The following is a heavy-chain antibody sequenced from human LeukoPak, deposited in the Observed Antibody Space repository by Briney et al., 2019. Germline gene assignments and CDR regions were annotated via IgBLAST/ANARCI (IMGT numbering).Heavy chain of an antibody. V-gene: IGHV3-48*01. J-gene: IGHJ4*02. CDR1: GFTFSSYS. CDR2: ISSSSSTI. Sequence: GGSLRLSCAASGFTFSSYSMNWVRQAPGKGLEWVSCISSSSSTIYYADSVKGRFTISRDNAKNTLYLQMTSLRAEDTAVYYCAKSESVTSFDYWGQGTLVTVSS. CDR3: AKSESVTSFDY. D-gene: IGHD4-17*01.